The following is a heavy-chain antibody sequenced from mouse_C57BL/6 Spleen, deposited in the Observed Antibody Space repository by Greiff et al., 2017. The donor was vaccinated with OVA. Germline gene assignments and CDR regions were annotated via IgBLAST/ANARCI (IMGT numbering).Heavy chain of an antibody. J-gene: IGHJ1*03. D-gene: IGHD1-1*01. CDR3: ARHYYGSSYGYFDV. Sequence: VKLMESGPELVKPGASVKISCKASGYAFSSSWMNWVKQRPGKGLEWIGRIYPGDGDTNYNGKFKGKATLTADKSSSTAYMQLSSLTSEDSAVYFGARHYYGSSYGYFDVWGTGTTVTVSS. V-gene: IGHV1-82*01. CDR1: GYAFSSSW. CDR2: IYPGDGDT.